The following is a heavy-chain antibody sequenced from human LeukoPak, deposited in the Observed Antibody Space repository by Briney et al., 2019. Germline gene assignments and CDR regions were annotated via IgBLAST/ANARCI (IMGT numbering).Heavy chain of an antibody. D-gene: IGHD5-12*01. V-gene: IGHV3-11*05. CDR3: ARGGYSGYDWVDY. CDR1: GFTFSDYY. CDR2: ISSSSSYT. J-gene: IGHJ4*02. Sequence: AGGSLRLSCAASGFTFSDYYMSWIRQAPGKGREWVSYISSSSSYTNYADSVKGRCTISRDNAKNSLYLQMNSLRAEDSAVYYCARGGYSGYDWVDYWGQGTLVTVSS.